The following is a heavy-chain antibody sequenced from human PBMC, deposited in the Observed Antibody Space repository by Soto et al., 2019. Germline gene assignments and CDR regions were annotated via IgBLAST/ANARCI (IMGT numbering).Heavy chain of an antibody. D-gene: IGHD2-2*01. CDR3: ASLVPAAASL. J-gene: IGHJ4*02. V-gene: IGHV1-46*01. CDR1: GHTFTTFL. CDR2: INPRSGGT. Sequence: QVQVEQSGAEVRKPGASVKLSCKASGHTFTTFLLHWVRQAPGQGLQWMGVINPRSGGTSYAQKFQGRVTMTSDTSTETVYMELSSLRSEDTAVYYCASLVPAAASLWGQGALVTVPS.